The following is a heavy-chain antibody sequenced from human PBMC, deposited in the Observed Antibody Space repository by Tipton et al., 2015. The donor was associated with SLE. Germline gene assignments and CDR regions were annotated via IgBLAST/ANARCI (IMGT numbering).Heavy chain of an antibody. V-gene: IGHV4-31*03. CDR1: GGSISSAGYY. J-gene: IGHJ6*03. CDR3: AKLFGSAYWYYMDV. D-gene: IGHD6-25*01. CDR2: ISSSGNT. Sequence: TLSLTCTVSGGSISSAGYYWSWIRQLPGKGLEWIGYISSSGNTYYNPSLKSRLTISSDTSKNHFSLRLSSVTAADTAIYYCAKLFGSAYWYYMDVWGKGTTVTVS.